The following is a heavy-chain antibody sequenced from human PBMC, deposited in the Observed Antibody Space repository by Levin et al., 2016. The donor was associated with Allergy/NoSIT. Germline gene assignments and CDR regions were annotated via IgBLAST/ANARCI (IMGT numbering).Heavy chain of an antibody. CDR2: ISGSGGST. Sequence: WIRQPPGKGLEWVSGISGSGGSTFYAESVKGRFTISRDNSENTLYLQMNSLRAEDTAVYYCAKDERSWNSAVDYWGQGTLVTVSS. D-gene: IGHD1-7*01. CDR3: AKDERSWNSAVDY. V-gene: IGHV3-23*01. J-gene: IGHJ4*02.